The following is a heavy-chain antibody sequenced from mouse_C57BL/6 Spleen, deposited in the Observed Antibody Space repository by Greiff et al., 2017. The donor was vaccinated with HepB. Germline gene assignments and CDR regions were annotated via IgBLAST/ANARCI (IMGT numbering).Heavy chain of an antibody. Sequence: VQLQQPGTELVKPGASVKLSCKASGYTFTSYWMHWVKQRPGQGLEWIGNINPSNGGTNYNEKFKSKATLTVDKSSSTAYMQLSSLTSEDSAVYYCARWGLRLRENYAMDYWGQGTSVTVSS. CDR2: INPSNGGT. CDR1: GYTFTSYW. J-gene: IGHJ4*01. CDR3: ARWGLRLRENYAMDY. V-gene: IGHV1-53*01. D-gene: IGHD3-2*02.